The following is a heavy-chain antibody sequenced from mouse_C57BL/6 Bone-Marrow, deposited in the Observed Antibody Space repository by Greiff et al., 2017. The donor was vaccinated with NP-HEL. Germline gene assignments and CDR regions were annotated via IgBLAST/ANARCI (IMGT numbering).Heavy chain of an antibody. D-gene: IGHD1-1*01. CDR3: AIYYYGSSPFDY. J-gene: IGHJ2*01. V-gene: IGHV1-7*01. CDR2: INPSSGYT. Sequence: VQLVESGAELAKPGASVKLSCKASGYTFTSYWMHWVKQRPGQGLEWIGYINPSSGYTKYNQKFKDKATLTADKSSSTAYMHLSSLTYEDSAVYYCAIYYYGSSPFDYWGQGTTLTVSS. CDR1: GYTFTSYW.